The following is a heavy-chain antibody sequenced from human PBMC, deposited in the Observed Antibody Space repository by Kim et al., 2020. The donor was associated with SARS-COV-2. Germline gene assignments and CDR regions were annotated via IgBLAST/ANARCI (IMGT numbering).Heavy chain of an antibody. CDR3: ARLILGYFDL. Sequence: SETLSLTCTVSGDSISSTSYYWGWIRQPPGKGLEWIGSIYYSGSTYYNPSLKSRVTISVDTSKNQFSLKLSSVTAADTAVYYCARLILGYFDLWGRGTLV. J-gene: IGHJ2*01. CDR2: IYYSGST. CDR1: GDSISSTSYY. V-gene: IGHV4-39*01.